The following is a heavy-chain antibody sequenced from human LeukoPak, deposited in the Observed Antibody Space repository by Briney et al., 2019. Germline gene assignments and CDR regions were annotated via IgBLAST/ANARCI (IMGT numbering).Heavy chain of an antibody. D-gene: IGHD1-26*01. J-gene: IGHJ4*02. Sequence: GGSLRLSCAASGFTFSSYEMNWVRQAPGKGLEWVSYISSSGSTIYYADSVKGRFTISRDNAKNSLYLQMNSLRAEDTAVYYCARDIGTYSGSYYAFDYWGQGTLVTVSS. CDR2: ISSSGSTI. CDR3: ARDIGTYSGSYYAFDY. CDR1: GFTFSSYE. V-gene: IGHV3-48*03.